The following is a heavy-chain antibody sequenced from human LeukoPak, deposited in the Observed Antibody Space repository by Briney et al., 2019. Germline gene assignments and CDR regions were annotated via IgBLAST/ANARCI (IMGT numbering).Heavy chain of an antibody. CDR3: ARDSIAARSQYYFDY. D-gene: IGHD6-6*01. CDR1: GGSFSGYY. J-gene: IGHJ4*02. CDR2: IYHSGST. Sequence: SETLSLTCAVYGGSFSGYYWSWIRQPPGKGLEWIGEIYHSGSTNYNPSLKSRVTISVDKSKNQFSLKLSSVTAADTAVYYCARDSIAARSQYYFDYWGQGTLVTVSS. V-gene: IGHV4-34*01.